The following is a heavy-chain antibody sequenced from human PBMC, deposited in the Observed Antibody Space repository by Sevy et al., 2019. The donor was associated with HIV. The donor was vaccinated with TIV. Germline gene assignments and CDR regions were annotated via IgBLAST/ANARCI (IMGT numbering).Heavy chain of an antibody. CDR1: GATFSTHA. D-gene: IGHD2-15*01. CDR3: ARDRGGGYSAAGAFDS. J-gene: IGHJ4*02. Sequence: GASVKVSCKFSGATFSTHAVSWVRQAPGQGLEWLGRIIPVLQKLYYSEKLQGRLTITADKSTNTAYMELSSLKSNDTAIYFCARDRGGGYSAAGAFDSWGQGTLVTVSS. V-gene: IGHV1-69*04. CDR2: IIPVLQKL.